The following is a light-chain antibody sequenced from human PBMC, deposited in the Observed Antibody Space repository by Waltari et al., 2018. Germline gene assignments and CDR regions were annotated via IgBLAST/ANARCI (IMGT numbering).Light chain of an antibody. CDR1: SSDVGTYNY. CDR2: GVS. Sequence: QSAPTQPPSVSGSPGQSVTISCTGTSSDVGTYNYVSWYQQHPGKAPKLMIYGVSNRPSGVFDRFSGSKSGNTASLTISGLQAEDEADYYCCSYTTSSTWVFGGGTRLTVL. J-gene: IGLJ2*01. V-gene: IGLV2-14*03. CDR3: CSYTTSSTWV.